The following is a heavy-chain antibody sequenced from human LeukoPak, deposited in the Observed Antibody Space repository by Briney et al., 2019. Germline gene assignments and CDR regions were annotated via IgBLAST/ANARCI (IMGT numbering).Heavy chain of an antibody. D-gene: IGHD6-19*01. CDR2: IHTSEST. J-gene: IGHJ3*02. Sequence: SETLSLTCTVSGGSISSGSYYWSWIRQPAGKGLEWIGRIHTSESTNYNPSLKNRVTISIDTSKNQFSLKLSSVTAADTAVYYCAVGSGWYSQGARNAFDIWGQGTMVTVSS. CDR3: AVGSGWYSQGARNAFDI. V-gene: IGHV4-61*02. CDR1: GGSISSGSYY.